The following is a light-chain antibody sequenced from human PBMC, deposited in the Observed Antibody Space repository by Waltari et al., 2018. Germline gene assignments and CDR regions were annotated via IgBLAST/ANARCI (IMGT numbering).Light chain of an antibody. V-gene: IGLV2-14*03. CDR3: CSYTSISTVV. J-gene: IGLJ2*01. Sequence: QSALTQPASVSGSPGQSITIPCTVSSRDIGGYHHVAWYQKYPGKAPKVLIYGVYNRPSGVSDRFSGSKLDNTASLTISGLRAEDEAAYFCCSYTSISTVVFGGGTKVTVL. CDR1: SRDIGGYHH. CDR2: GVY.